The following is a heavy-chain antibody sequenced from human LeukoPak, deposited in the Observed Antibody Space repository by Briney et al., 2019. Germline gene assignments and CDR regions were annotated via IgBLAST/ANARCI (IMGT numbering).Heavy chain of an antibody. CDR3: AKDKYDILTGPNRRPFDY. CDR1: GFTFSTFG. Sequence: GGSLRLSCAASGFTASGFTFSTFGMHWVRQAPGKGLEWVAFIRYDGSNKYYADSVKGRFTISRDDSKNTLYLQMNSLRAEDTAAYYCAKDKYDILTGPNRRPFDYWGQGTLVTVSS. D-gene: IGHD3-9*01. J-gene: IGHJ4*02. V-gene: IGHV3-30*02. CDR2: IRYDGSNK.